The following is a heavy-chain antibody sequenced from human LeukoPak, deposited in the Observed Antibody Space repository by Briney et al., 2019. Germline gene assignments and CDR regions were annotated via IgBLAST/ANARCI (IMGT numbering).Heavy chain of an antibody. CDR2: IYYSGST. J-gene: IGHJ3*02. CDR3: ARGRRDAFDI. V-gene: IGHV4-30-4*01. CDR1: GGSFSGYY. Sequence: PSETLSLTCAVYGGSFSGYYWSWIRQPPGKGLEWIGYIYYSGSTYYNPSLKSRVTISVDTSKNQFSLKLSSVTAADTAVYYCARGRRDAFDIWGQGTMVTVSS.